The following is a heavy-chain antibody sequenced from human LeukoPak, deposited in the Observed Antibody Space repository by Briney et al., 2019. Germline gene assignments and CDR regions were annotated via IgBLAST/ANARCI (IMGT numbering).Heavy chain of an antibody. Sequence: QPGGSLSLSCAASGFTFSSYAMSWVRQAPGKGLEWVTAISGGGGSTYYADSVKGRFTISRDNSKNTLYLEMNSLRVEDTAVYYCAKDRREEGDYNWFDSWGQGTQVTVSS. J-gene: IGHJ5*01. D-gene: IGHD2-21*02. CDR3: AKDRREEGDYNWFDS. CDR2: ISGGGGST. CDR1: GFTFSSYA. V-gene: IGHV3-23*01.